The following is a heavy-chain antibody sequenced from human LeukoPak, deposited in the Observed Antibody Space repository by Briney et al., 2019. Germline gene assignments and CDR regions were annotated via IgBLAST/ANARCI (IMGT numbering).Heavy chain of an antibody. Sequence: GASVKVSCKASGYTFTGYYMHWVRQAPGQGLEWMGWINPNSGGTNYAQKFQGWVTMTRDTSISTAYMELSRLRSDDTAVYYCARGSIDGSGSYYDNWFDPWGQGTLVTVSS. CDR3: ARGSIDGSGSYYDNWFDP. J-gene: IGHJ5*02. CDR2: INPNSGGT. V-gene: IGHV1-2*04. CDR1: GYTFTGYY. D-gene: IGHD3-10*01.